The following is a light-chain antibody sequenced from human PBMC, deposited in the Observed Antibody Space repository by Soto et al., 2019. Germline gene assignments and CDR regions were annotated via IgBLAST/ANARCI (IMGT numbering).Light chain of an antibody. J-gene: IGKJ1*01. CDR1: QSVSSSY. CDR3: QQYGTSPLT. Sequence: EIVLTQSPGTLSLSPGERATLSCRASQSVSSSYLAWYQQKPGQAPRLLIYGASSRATGIPDRFSGSGSVTDFTLTISRLEPEDCAVYYCQQYGTSPLTFGQVTKVEIK. CDR2: GAS. V-gene: IGKV3-20*01.